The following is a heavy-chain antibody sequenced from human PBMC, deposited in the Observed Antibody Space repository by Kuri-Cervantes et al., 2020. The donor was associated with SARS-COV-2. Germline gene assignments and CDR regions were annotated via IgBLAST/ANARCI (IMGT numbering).Heavy chain of an antibody. CDR2: IEKNGRVT. V-gene: IGHV3-23*05. D-gene: IGHD1-1*01. CDR1: GFTFSSYW. Sequence: GGSLRLSCAASGFTFSSYWMHWVRQAPGKGLEWVSTIEKNGRVTFYADSVKGRFTISRDNSKNTLYLQMNSLRAEDTAVYYCAKGPPRTGWYFDLWGRGTLVTVSS. J-gene: IGHJ2*01. CDR3: AKGPPRTGWYFDL.